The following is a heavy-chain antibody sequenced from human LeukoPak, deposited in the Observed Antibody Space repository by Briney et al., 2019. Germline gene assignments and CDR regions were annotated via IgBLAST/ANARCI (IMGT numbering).Heavy chain of an antibody. Sequence: GASVKVSCKASGYTFTSYDINWVRQATGQGLEWMGGIIPIFGTANYAQKFQGRVTITTDESTSTAYMELSSLRSEDTAVYYCARGRGAAATYNYYYMDVWGKGTTATVSS. V-gene: IGHV1-69*05. J-gene: IGHJ6*03. D-gene: IGHD6-13*01. CDR3: ARGRGAAATYNYYYMDV. CDR2: IIPIFGTA. CDR1: GYTFTSYD.